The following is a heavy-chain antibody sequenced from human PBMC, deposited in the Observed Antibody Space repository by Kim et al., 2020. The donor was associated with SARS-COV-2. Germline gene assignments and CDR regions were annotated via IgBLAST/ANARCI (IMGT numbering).Heavy chain of an antibody. D-gene: IGHD4-4*01. J-gene: IGHJ4*02. V-gene: IGHV3-23*01. Sequence: YAVPVQGRLTTSRANSRNALNLEMNSLRAEDTALYYCAKVTTKTAPFYDSWGQGTLVTVSS. CDR3: AKVTTKTAPFYDS.